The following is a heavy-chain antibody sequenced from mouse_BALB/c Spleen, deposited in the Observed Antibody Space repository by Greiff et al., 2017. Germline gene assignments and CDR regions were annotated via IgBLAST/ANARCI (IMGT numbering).Heavy chain of an antibody. J-gene: IGHJ2*01. CDR1: GFTFSSYA. CDR3: ARGGLLLWLRRDERPLFDY. D-gene: IGHD2-2*01. Sequence: EVQLMESGGGLVKPGGSLKLSCAASGFTFSSYAMSWVRQTPEKRLEWVASISSGGSTYYPDSVKGRFTISRDNARNILYLQMSSLRSEDTAMYYCARGGLLLWLRRDERPLFDYWGQGTTLTVSS. CDR2: ISSGGST. V-gene: IGHV5-6-5*01.